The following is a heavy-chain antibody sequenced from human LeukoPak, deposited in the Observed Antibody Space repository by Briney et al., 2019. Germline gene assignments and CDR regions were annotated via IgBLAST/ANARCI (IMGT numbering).Heavy chain of an antibody. V-gene: IGHV1-69*13. CDR3: ARGGRFMVPPSV. CDR1: GGTFSSYA. D-gene: IGHD3-3*01. Sequence: SVKVSCKASGGTFSSYAISWVRQAPGQGLEWMGGIIPIFGTANYAQKFQGRVTITADESTSTAYMELSSLRAEDTAVYYCARGGRFMVPPSVWGKGTTVTVSS. CDR2: IIPIFGTA. J-gene: IGHJ6*04.